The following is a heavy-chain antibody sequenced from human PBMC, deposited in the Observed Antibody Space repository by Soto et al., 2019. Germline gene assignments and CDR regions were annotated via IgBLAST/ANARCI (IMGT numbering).Heavy chain of an antibody. J-gene: IGHJ4*02. CDR2: IKQDGSEK. V-gene: IGHV3-7*01. CDR3: ARRPYGDYGDYFDY. CDR1: GFTFSSFW. Sequence: EVQLVESGGSLVQPGGSLRLSCAASGFTFSSFWMSWVRQAPGKGLEWVANIKQDGSEKYYVDSVRGRFSISRDNAKNSLFLQMTGLRAEDSAVYYCARRPYGDYGDYFDYWGQGTLVAVAS. D-gene: IGHD4-17*01.